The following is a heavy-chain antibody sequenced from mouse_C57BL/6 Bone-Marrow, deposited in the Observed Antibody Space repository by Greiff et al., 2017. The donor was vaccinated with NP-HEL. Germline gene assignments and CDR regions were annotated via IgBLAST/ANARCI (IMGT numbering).Heavy chain of an antibody. V-gene: IGHV1-64*01. CDR2: IHPNSGST. CDR3: ASLYYGNYGYFDV. J-gene: IGHJ1*03. CDR1: GYTFTSYW. D-gene: IGHD2-1*01. Sequence: QVQLQQPGAELVKPGASVKLSCKASGYTFTSYWMHWVKQRPGQGLEWIGMIHPNSGSTNYNEKFKSKATLTVDKSSSTAYMQLSSLTSEDSAVYYCASLYYGNYGYFDVWGTGTTVTVSS.